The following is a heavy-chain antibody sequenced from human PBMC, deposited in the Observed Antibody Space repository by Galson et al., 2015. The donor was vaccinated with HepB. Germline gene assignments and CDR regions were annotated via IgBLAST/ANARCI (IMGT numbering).Heavy chain of an antibody. CDR1: GFTFSSYV. V-gene: IGHV3-23*01. Sequence: SLRLSCAASGFTFSSYVMYWVRQAPGKGLEWVSVINVDGTETYYADSVKGRFTVSRDNSKNTVYLQMSRLRAEDTAVFYCAKGRSNGCYPGPQEWGQGTLVIVSS. J-gene: IGHJ4*02. CDR2: INVDGTET. D-gene: IGHD2-15*01. CDR3: AKGRSNGCYPGPQE.